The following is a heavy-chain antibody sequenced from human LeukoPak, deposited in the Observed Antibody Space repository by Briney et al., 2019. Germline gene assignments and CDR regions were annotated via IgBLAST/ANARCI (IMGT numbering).Heavy chain of an antibody. V-gene: IGHV3-7*01. J-gene: IGHJ4*02. CDR1: EFTFDDYG. CDR3: ARGAGRGGSDY. D-gene: IGHD3-16*01. Sequence: PGGSLRLSCAASEFTFDDYGMSWVRQAPGKGLEWVAYINLDGSEKSYVDSVKGRFTISRDNDKNSLYLQMNSLRAEDTAVYYCARGAGRGGSDYWGQGTLVTVSS. CDR2: INLDGSEK.